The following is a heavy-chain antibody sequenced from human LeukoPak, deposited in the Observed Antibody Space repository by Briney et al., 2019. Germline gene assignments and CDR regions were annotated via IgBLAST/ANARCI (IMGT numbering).Heavy chain of an antibody. D-gene: IGHD6-19*01. CDR1: GYTFTSYY. CDR2: INPSGGGT. V-gene: IGHV1-46*01. Sequence: ASVKVSCKASGYTFTSYYMHWVRQAPGQGLEWMGIINPSGGGTSYAQKFQGRVTMTRDTSTSTVYMELSSLTSEDTAVYYCAIGAVAGTLDHWGQGTLVTVSS. J-gene: IGHJ5*02. CDR3: AIGAVAGTLDH.